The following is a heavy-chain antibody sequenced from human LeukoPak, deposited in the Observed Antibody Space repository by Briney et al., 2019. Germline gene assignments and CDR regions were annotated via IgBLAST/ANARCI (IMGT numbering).Heavy chain of an antibody. V-gene: IGHV3-7*01. J-gene: IGHJ6*03. CDR3: ARDPLTLYDYYMDV. Sequence: PGGSLRLSCAASGLTFSSYSMNWVRQAPGKGLEWVAKIKQDGSEKYYGDSVKGRFTISRDNAKNSLYLQMNSLRAEDTAVYYCARDPLTLYDYYMDVWGKGTTVTVSS. CDR2: IKQDGSEK. CDR1: GLTFSSYS. D-gene: IGHD3-9*01.